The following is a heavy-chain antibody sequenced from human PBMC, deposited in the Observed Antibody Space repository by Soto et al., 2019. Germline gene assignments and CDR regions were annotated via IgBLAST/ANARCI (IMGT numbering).Heavy chain of an antibody. V-gene: IGHV1-8*01. Sequence: ASVKVSCKASGYTFTSYDMNWVRQATGQGLEWMGWMNPNSGNTGYAQKFQGRVTMTRNTSISTAYMELSSLRSEDTAVYYCARGLYYDFWSGYQTPDYWGQGTLVTVSS. CDR2: MNPNSGNT. J-gene: IGHJ4*02. CDR1: GYTFTSYD. CDR3: ARGLYYDFWSGYQTPDY. D-gene: IGHD3-3*01.